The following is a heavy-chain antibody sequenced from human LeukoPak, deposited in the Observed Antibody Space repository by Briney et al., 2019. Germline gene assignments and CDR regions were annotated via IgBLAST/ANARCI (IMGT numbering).Heavy chain of an antibody. CDR1: GFTFRNYG. CDR2: IKQDGSEK. CDR3: AYLNSHAFDI. J-gene: IGHJ3*02. D-gene: IGHD2/OR15-2a*01. V-gene: IGHV3-7*01. Sequence: GGSLRLSCAASGFTFRNYGMHWVRQAPGKGLEWVANIKQDGSEKSYVVSVKGRFTISRDNANNSLYLQMNSLGAEDTAVYYCAYLNSHAFDIWGQGTMVTVSS.